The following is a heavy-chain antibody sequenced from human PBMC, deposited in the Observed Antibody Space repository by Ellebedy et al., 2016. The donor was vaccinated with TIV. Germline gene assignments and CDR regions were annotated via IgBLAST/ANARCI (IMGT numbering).Heavy chain of an antibody. D-gene: IGHD4-17*01. Sequence: GESLKISCVASGFTFNSYAMTWVRQAPGKGLEWVSFITGTGANTYYADAVKGRFTISRDNSKNTLYLQMNSLRGEETAVFSCAKRRGSNYGDHAFDVWGQGKVVSVSS. J-gene: IGHJ3*01. CDR1: GFTFNSYA. V-gene: IGHV3-23*01. CDR2: ITGTGANT. CDR3: AKRRGSNYGDHAFDV.